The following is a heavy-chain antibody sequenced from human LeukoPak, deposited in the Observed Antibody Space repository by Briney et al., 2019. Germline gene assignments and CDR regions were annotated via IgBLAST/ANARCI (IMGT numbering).Heavy chain of an antibody. CDR3: ARGPLIAPAPTGDGFDV. J-gene: IGHJ3*01. CDR2: MNHNTSNT. V-gene: IGHV1-8*03. Sequence: ASVKVSCKTSGYTFNNYVINWVRQATGQGLEWMGWMNHNTSNTVYPPKFQGRVSITKKTSTNTFYMTLRGLTSDDTAVYFCARGPLIAPAPTGDGFDVWGQGTMVIVSS. CDR1: GYTFNNYV. D-gene: IGHD2-2*01.